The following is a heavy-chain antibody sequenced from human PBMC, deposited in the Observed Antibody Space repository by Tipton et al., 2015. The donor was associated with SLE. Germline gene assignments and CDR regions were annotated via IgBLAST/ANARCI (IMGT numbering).Heavy chain of an antibody. Sequence: SWIRQHPGKGLEWIGYIYYSGSTHYNPSLKSRVTISVDTSKNQFSLKLSSVTAADTAVYYCASYSSSYFDYWGQGTLVPVSS. J-gene: IGHJ4*02. CDR2: IYYSGST. V-gene: IGHV4-31*02. D-gene: IGHD6-6*01. CDR3: ASYSSSYFDY.